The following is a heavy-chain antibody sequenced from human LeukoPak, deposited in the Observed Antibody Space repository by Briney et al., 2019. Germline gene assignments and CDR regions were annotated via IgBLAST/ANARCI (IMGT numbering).Heavy chain of an antibody. J-gene: IGHJ4*02. CDR2: MNPNSGNT. CDR1: GYTFISYD. V-gene: IGHV1-8*01. CDR3: ARGAGRGYYYDSSGYYCDY. D-gene: IGHD3-22*01. Sequence: EASVKVSCKASGYTFISYDINWVRQATGQGLEWMGWMNPNSGNTGYAQKFQGRVTMTRNTSISTAYMELSSLRSEDTAVYYCARGAGRGYYYDSSGYYCDYWGQGTLVTVSS.